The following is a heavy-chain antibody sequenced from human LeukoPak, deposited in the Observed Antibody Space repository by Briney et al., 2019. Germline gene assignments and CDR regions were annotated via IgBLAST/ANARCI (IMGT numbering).Heavy chain of an antibody. CDR2: ISSSGSTI. Sequence: GGSLRLSCAASGFTFSDYYMSWIRQAPGKGLEWVSYISSSGSTIYYADSVKGRFTISRDDAKNSLYLQMNSLRAEDTAVYYSARGLFLRFLLTNFDYWGQGTLVTVSS. CDR1: GFTFSDYY. V-gene: IGHV3-11*01. CDR3: ARGLFLRFLLTNFDY. J-gene: IGHJ4*02. D-gene: IGHD3-3*01.